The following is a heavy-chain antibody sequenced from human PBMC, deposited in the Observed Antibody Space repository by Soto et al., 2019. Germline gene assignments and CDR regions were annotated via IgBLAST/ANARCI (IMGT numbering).Heavy chain of an antibody. V-gene: IGHV3-72*01. J-gene: IGHJ4*02. D-gene: IGHD1-26*01. CDR3: ARVSLVGPSGGRYFDY. CDR2: IKNKANSYTT. CDR1: GFTFSAHY. Sequence: EVQLVESGGGLVQPGGSLRLSCAASGFTFSAHYMDWVRQAPGKGLEWVGRIKNKANSYTTEYAASVEGRFTISREDSQNPLYVQMNSLKGEDTAVYYWARVSLVGPSGGRYFDYWGQGSQVAVSS.